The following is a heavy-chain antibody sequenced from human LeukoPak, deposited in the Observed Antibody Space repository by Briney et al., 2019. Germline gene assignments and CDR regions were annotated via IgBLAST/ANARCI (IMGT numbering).Heavy chain of an antibody. CDR1: GGTFSSYA. V-gene: IGHV1-69*05. Sequence: ASVKVSCKASGGTFSSYAISWVRQAPGQGLEWMGGIIPIFGTANYAQKFQGRVTITTDESTSTAYMELSSLRSEDTAVYYCASNIVVVPAAIWPPPGLAFDIWGQGTMVTVSS. D-gene: IGHD2-2*01. CDR2: IIPIFGTA. J-gene: IGHJ3*02. CDR3: ASNIVVVPAAIWPPPGLAFDI.